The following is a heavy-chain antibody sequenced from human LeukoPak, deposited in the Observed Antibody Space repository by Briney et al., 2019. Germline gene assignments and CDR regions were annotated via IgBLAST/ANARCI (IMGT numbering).Heavy chain of an antibody. CDR3: ATIDDSSGYYYFAY. Sequence: SETLSLTCTVSGGSISSSSYYWGWIRQPPGKGLEWIGSIYYSGNTYYNPSLKSRVTISVDKSKNQFSLRLSSVTAADTAVYYCATIDDSSGYYYFAYWGQGTLVTVSS. V-gene: IGHV4-39*01. CDR1: GGSISSSSYY. J-gene: IGHJ4*02. CDR2: IYYSGNT. D-gene: IGHD3-22*01.